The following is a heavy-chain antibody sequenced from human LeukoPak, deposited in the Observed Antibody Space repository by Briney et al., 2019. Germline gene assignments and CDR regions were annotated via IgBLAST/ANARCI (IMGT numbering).Heavy chain of an antibody. CDR3: ARGPYSSNWNVVSDP. CDR1: GYIFTGYY. J-gene: IGHJ5*02. CDR2: INPNSGDT. D-gene: IGHD6-13*01. V-gene: IGHV1-2*02. Sequence: ASVKVSCKASGYIFTGYYMHWVRQAPGQGLEWMGWINPNSGDTNYAQKFQGRVTMTRDTSISTAYMELSRLRSDDTAVYYCARGPYSSNWNVVSDPWGQGTLVTVSS.